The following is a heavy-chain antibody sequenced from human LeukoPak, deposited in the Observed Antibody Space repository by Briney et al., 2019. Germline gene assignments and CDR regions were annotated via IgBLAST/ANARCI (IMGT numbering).Heavy chain of an antibody. CDR3: ARHPEDFDWLFDY. J-gene: IGHJ4*02. D-gene: IGHD3-9*01. CDR1: GGSISSGGYY. V-gene: IGHV4-61*08. CDR2: IYYSGST. Sequence: SQTLSLTCTVSGGSISSGGYYWSWIRQPPGKGLEWIGYIYYSGSTNYNPSLKSRVTISVDTSKNQFSLKLSSVTAADTAVYYCARHPEDFDWLFDYWGQGTLVTVSS.